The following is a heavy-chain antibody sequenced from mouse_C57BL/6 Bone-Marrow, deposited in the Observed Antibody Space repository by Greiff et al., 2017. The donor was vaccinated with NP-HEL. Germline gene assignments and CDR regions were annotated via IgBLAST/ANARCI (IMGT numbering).Heavy chain of an antibody. CDR1: GYTFTSYW. D-gene: IGHD1-1*01. J-gene: IGHJ4*01. CDR3: ASRITTGDY. CDR2: IDPSDSYT. V-gene: IGHV1-69*01. Sequence: VQLQQPGAELVMPGASVKLSCKASGYTFTSYWMHWVKQRPGQGLEWIGEIDPSDSYTNYTQKFKGKSTLTVDKSSSTAYMQLSSLTSEDSAVYYCASRITTGDYWGQGTSVTVSS.